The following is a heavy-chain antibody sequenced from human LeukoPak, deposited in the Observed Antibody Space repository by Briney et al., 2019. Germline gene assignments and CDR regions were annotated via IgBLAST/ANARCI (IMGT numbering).Heavy chain of an antibody. Sequence: GASVKVSCKASGYTFTSYDINWVRQATGQGREWMGWMNPNSGNTGYAQKFQGRVTITRNTSISTAYMELSSLRSEDTAVYYCARGKLRYFDWLLQQEYYYYYYMDVWGKGTTVTVSS. CDR3: ARGKLRYFDWLLQQEYYYYYYMDV. CDR2: MNPNSGNT. V-gene: IGHV1-8*03. CDR1: GYTFTSYD. D-gene: IGHD3-9*01. J-gene: IGHJ6*03.